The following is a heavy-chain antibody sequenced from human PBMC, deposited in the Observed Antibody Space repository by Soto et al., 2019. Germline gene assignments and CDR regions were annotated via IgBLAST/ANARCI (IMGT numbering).Heavy chain of an antibody. D-gene: IGHD1-26*01. CDR3: ARGLRGYSGRPAFDY. V-gene: IGHV3-11*01. CDR1: GFIFSDYY. CDR2: ITGSGDTI. J-gene: IGHJ4*02. Sequence: PGGSLRLSCVASGFIFSDYYMTWIRQAPGKGLEWVSYITGSGDTIYYEDSVKGRFTISRDNGKDSLYLQMNSLRAEDTAVYYCARGLRGYSGRPAFDYWGQGTLVTVSS.